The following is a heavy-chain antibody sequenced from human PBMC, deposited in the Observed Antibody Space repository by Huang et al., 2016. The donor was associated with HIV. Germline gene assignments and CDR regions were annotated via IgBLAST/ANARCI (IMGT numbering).Heavy chain of an antibody. J-gene: IGHJ4*02. V-gene: IGHV3-30*18. CDR3: AKGGSAAAVLDF. CDR1: GFTFSSYG. D-gene: IGHD6-13*01. Sequence: QVQLVESGGGVVQPGRSLRISCAASGFTFSSYGMHWVRQAPGKGLGWVAVIADDAKTKYYADSVKGRFSISRDNSKTTVYLQLNSLRLEDTAVYYCAKGGSAAAVLDFWGQGTLVTVSS. CDR2: IADDAKTK.